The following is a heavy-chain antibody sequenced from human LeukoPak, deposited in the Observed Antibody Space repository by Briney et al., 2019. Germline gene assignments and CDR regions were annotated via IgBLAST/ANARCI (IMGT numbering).Heavy chain of an antibody. J-gene: IGHJ6*02. V-gene: IGHV3-30*03. Sequence: QPGGSLRLSCAASGFTFSNFGIYWVRQAPGKGLEWVAGISHDGSNKYYADSVKGRFTISRDNSKNTLYLQMNSLGAEDTAVYYCARGLPNYYGMDVWGQGTTVTVSS. CDR2: ISHDGSNK. CDR3: ARGLPNYYGMDV. CDR1: GFTFSNFG.